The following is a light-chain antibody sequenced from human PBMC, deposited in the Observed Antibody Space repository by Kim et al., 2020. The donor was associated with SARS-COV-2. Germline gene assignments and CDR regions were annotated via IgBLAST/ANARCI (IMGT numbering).Light chain of an antibody. CDR3: SSYTNSNSYVI. CDR2: DVT. Sequence: QSISISCTWTSTDFNAYKFVAWDQQRPGNAPQLIIYDVTKGPPGVSTRFSGSRSGNTASLTIFGLQGEDEAEYHCSSYTNSNSYVIFGGGTQLTVL. CDR1: STDFNAYKF. V-gene: IGLV2-14*03. J-gene: IGLJ2*01.